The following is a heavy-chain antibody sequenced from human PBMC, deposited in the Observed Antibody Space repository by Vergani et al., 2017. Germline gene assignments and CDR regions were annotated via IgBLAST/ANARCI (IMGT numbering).Heavy chain of an antibody. J-gene: IGHJ4*02. Sequence: EVQLVESGGGLVQPGRSLRLSCAASGFTFDDYAMHWVRQAPGKGLEWVSGISWNSGSIGYADSVKGRFTISRDNAKNSLYLQMNSLRSEDTAVYYCARADIAVAEPFDYWGQGTLVTVSS. V-gene: IGHV3-9*01. CDR1: GFTFDDYA. CDR3: ARADIAVAEPFDY. CDR2: ISWNSGSI. D-gene: IGHD6-19*01.